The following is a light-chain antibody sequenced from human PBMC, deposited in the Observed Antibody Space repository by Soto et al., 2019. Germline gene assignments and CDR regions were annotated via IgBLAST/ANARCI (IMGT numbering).Light chain of an antibody. CDR3: QQYNNWPPIT. J-gene: IGKJ5*01. V-gene: IGKV3-15*01. CDR1: QGVSSN. Sequence: EIVMTQSPATLSVSPGERATLSCRASQGVSSNLAWYQQKPGQAPRLLIYGASTRATGIPARFSGSGSGTEFTLTISSLQSEDFAVYSCQQYNNWPPITFGRGTQLEIK. CDR2: GAS.